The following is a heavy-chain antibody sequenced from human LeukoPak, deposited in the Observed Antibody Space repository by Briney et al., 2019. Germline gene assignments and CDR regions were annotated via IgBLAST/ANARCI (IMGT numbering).Heavy chain of an antibody. CDR2: ISYDGSNK. CDR3: AKEPYCSSTSCIGEYFQR. CDR1: GFTFSSYG. V-gene: IGHV3-30*18. D-gene: IGHD2-2*01. J-gene: IGHJ1*01. Sequence: GGSLRLSCAASGFTFSSYGMHWVRQAPGKGLGWVAVISYDGSNKYYADSVKGRFTISRDNSKNTLYLQMNSLRVEDTAVYYCAKEPYCSSTSCIGEYFQRWGQGTLVTVSS.